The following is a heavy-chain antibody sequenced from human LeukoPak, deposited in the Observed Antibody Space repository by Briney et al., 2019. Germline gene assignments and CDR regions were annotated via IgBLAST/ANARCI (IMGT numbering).Heavy chain of an antibody. CDR3: ARDLVVGATGNDAFDI. Sequence: PSETLSLTCTVSGGSISSSSYYWGWIRQPPGKGLEWIGSIYHSGSTYYNPSLKSRVTISVDTSKNQFSLKLSSVTAADTAVYYCARDLVVGATGNDAFDIWGQGTMVTVSS. V-gene: IGHV4-39*07. J-gene: IGHJ3*02. CDR1: GGSISSSSYY. D-gene: IGHD1-26*01. CDR2: IYHSGST.